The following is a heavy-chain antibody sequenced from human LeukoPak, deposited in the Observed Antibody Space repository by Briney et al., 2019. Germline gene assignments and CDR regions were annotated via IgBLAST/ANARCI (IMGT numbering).Heavy chain of an antibody. D-gene: IGHD2-2*01. V-gene: IGHV4-59*08. CDR1: GDSISSFY. CDR3: ARVVPAAMEVVGYYGKDV. J-gene: IGHJ6*02. CDR2: IYYSGSS. Sequence: SETLSLTCTVSGDSISSFYWSWIRQPPGKGLEWIGYIYYSGSSNYNPSLKSRVTISVDTSKNQFSLKLSSVTAADTAVYYCARVVPAAMEVVGYYGKDVWGQGTTVTVSS.